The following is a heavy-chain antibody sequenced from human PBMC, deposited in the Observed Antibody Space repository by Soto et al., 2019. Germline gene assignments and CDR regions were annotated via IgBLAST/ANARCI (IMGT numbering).Heavy chain of an antibody. V-gene: IGHV4-59*01. D-gene: IGHD3-22*01. J-gene: IGHJ6*02. Sequence: PSETLSLTCTVSGGSISSYYWSWIRQPPGKGLEWIGYIYYSGSTNYNPSLKSRVTISVDTSKNQFSLKLSSVTAADTAVYYCARLTMMKDYYHYGMDVWGQGTTVTVSS. CDR3: ARLTMMKDYYHYGMDV. CDR2: IYYSGST. CDR1: GGSISSYY.